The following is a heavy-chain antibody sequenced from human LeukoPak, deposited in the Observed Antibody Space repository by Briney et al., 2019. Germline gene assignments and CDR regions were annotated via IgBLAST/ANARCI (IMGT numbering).Heavy chain of an antibody. CDR3: ARSKRGAMVVDLYYYGMDV. D-gene: IGHD2-15*01. V-gene: IGHV4-34*01. Sequence: SETLSLTCTVYGGSFSGYYWSWIRQPPGKGLEWIGEINHSGSTNYNPSLKSRVTISVDTSKNQFSLKLSSVTAADTAVYYCARSKRGAMVVDLYYYGMDVWGQGTTVTVSS. CDR1: GGSFSGYY. J-gene: IGHJ6*02. CDR2: INHSGST.